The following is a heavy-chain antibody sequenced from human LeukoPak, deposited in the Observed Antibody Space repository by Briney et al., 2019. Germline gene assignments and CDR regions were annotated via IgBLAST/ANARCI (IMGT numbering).Heavy chain of an antibody. CDR3: ASILYGANGFDY. J-gene: IGHJ4*02. CDR1: GGSVSSYH. D-gene: IGHD4/OR15-4a*01. Sequence: SETLSLTCAVSGGSVSSYHWTWVRQDPGKGLEWIGYINYSGSTICNPSLETRVTISVDTSKNQLSLKLTSVTAADTAVYYCASILYGANGFDYWGQGTLVTVSS. CDR2: INYSGST. V-gene: IGHV4-59*02.